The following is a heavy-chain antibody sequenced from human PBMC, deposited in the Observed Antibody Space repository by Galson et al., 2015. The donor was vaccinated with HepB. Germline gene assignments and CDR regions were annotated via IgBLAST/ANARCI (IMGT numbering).Heavy chain of an antibody. CDR1: GVTFSSSA. D-gene: IGHD4-11*01. CDR3: VKDYSNYIGAMDV. Sequence: LRLSCAVSGVTFSSSAMSWVRQAPGKGLEWVSTIDISGGRANYADSVKGGFTISRDNSKNTLSLQMNSLRVEDTALYYCVKDYSNYIGAMDVWGQGTTVTVSS. J-gene: IGHJ6*02. V-gene: IGHV3-23*01. CDR2: IDISGGRA.